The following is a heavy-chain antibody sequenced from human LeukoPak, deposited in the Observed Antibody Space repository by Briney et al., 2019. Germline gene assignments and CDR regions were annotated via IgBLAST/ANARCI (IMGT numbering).Heavy chain of an antibody. V-gene: IGHV4-34*01. CDR2: INHSGST. CDR3: ARKGSSRPRFISYNWFDP. J-gene: IGHJ5*02. Sequence: SETLSLTCTVSDGSISSYYWSWIRQPPGKGLEWIGEINHSGSTNYNPSLKSRVTISVDTSKNQFSLKLSSVTAADTAVYYCARKGSSRPRFISYNWFDPWGQGTLVTVSS. D-gene: IGHD6-13*01. CDR1: DGSISSYY.